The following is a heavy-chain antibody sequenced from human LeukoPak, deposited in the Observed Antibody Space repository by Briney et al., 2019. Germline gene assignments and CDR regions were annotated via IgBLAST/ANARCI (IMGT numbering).Heavy chain of an antibody. CDR2: IYYSGST. CDR3: ARAGYCSGGTCPHLNWFDP. CDR1: GGTISSDDYY. J-gene: IGHJ5*02. V-gene: IGHV4-30-4*08. Sequence: SGTLSLTCTVSGGTISSDDYYWGWLRQPPGMGLESIVYIYYSGSTYYNPSLKSRVIISVDTSKNQFSLKQNSLTAPNTAVYYCARAGYCSGGTCPHLNWFDPWGQGTLVTVSS. D-gene: IGHD2-15*01.